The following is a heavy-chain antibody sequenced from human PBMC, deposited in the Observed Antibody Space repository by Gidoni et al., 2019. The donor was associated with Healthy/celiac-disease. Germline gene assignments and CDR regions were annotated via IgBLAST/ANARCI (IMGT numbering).Heavy chain of an antibody. CDR3: ARDLFEYSSSSDAFDI. J-gene: IGHJ3*02. CDR1: GGSISSGGYY. Sequence: QVQLQESGPGLVKPSQTLSLTCPVSGGSISSGGYYWSWIRQHPGKGLEWIGYIYYSGSTYYNPSLKSRVTISVDTSKNQFSLKLSSVTAADTAVYYCARDLFEYSSSSDAFDIWGQGTMVTVSS. D-gene: IGHD6-6*01. V-gene: IGHV4-31*03. CDR2: IYYSGST.